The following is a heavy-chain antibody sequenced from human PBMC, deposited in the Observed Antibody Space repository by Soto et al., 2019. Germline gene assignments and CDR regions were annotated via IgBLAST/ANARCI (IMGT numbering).Heavy chain of an antibody. CDR3: AKRRTGQWLGSTDY. CDR1: GFTFSSYA. D-gene: IGHD6-19*01. Sequence: EVQLLEAGGGLVQPGGSLRLSCAASGFTFSSYAMSWVRQAPGKGLEWVSAISGSGGSTYYADSVKGRFTISRDNSKNTLYLQMNSLRAEDTAVYYCAKRRTGQWLGSTDYWGQGTLVTVSS. V-gene: IGHV3-23*01. CDR2: ISGSGGST. J-gene: IGHJ4*02.